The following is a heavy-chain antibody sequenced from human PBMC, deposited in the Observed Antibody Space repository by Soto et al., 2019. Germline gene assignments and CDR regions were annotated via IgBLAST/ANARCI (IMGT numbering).Heavy chain of an antibody. CDR2: IIPIFGTA. CDR1: GGTFSSYA. Sequence: SVKVSCKASGGTFSSYAISWVRQAPGQGLEWMGGIIPIFGTANYAQKFQGRVTITADESTSTAYMELSSLRSEDTAVYYCAGGKRDYYDSSGHPFDYWGQGTLVTV. V-gene: IGHV1-69*13. J-gene: IGHJ4*02. D-gene: IGHD3-22*01. CDR3: AGGKRDYYDSSGHPFDY.